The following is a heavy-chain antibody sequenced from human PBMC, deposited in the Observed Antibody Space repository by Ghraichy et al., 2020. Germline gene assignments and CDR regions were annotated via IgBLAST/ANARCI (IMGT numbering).Heavy chain of an antibody. V-gene: IGHV3-30*03. Sequence: GGSLRLSCKGSGFPFSRYGMHWVRRAPGKGLEWVALRSPDKETKFYADSVRGRFTNSRDDSKSTLFLRMNNLRPEDTGMYYCARGDDGSPDSWGPGTLVIVSS. D-gene: IGHD1-26*01. CDR1: GFPFSRYG. CDR2: RSPDKETK. CDR3: ARGDDGSPDS. J-gene: IGHJ4*02.